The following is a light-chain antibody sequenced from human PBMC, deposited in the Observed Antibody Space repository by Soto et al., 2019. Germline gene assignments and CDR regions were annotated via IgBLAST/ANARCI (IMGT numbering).Light chain of an antibody. J-gene: IGLJ3*02. V-gene: IGLV2-23*01. CDR2: EDT. CDR3: CSYATGATWV. CDR1: SSDVGGSKL. Sequence: QSVLTQPASVSGSPGQSITISCTGTSSDVGGSKLVSWYHHHPGKAPKLIIYEDTKQPSGVSTRFSGSKSGNTASLTISGLQAEDEADYSCCSYATGATWVFGGGTKLTVL.